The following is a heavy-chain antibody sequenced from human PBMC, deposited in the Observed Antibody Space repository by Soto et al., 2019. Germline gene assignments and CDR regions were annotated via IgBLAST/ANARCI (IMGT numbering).Heavy chain of an antibody. CDR3: AYRQRWLQIWDYYGMDV. Sequence: SVKVSCKASGYSFTDYHIHWVRQAPGQGLEWMGGIIPIFGTANYAQKFQGRVTITADKSTSTAYMELSSLRSEDTAVYYCAYRQRWLQIWDYYGMDVWGQGTTVTVSS. CDR2: IIPIFGTA. J-gene: IGHJ6*02. CDR1: GYSFTDYH. V-gene: IGHV1-69*06. D-gene: IGHD5-12*01.